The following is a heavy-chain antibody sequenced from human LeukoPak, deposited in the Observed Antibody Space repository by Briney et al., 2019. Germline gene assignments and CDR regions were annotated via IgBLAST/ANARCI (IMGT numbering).Heavy chain of an antibody. CDR1: GYTFTSYY. CDR3: ASEVSREAYLGY. J-gene: IGHJ4*02. D-gene: IGHD3-3*02. CDR2: INPSGGST. V-gene: IGHV1-46*01. Sequence: ASVKVSCKASGYTFTSYYMHWVRQAPGQGLEWMGIINPSGGSTSYAQKFQGRVTMTRDTSTSTVYMELSSLRSEDTAVYYCASEVSREAYLGYWGQGTLVTVSS.